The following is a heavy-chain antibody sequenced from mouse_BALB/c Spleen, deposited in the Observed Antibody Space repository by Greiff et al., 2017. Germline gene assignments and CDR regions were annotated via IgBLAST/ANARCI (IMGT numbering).Heavy chain of an antibody. CDR1: GYSITSDYA. Sequence: EVQLVESGPGLVKPSQSLSLTCTVTGYSITSDYAWNWIRQFPGNKLEWMGYISYSGSTSYNPSLKSRISITRDTSKNQFFLQLNSVTTEDTATYYCARKYGNYGDYFDYWGQGTTLTVSS. CDR2: ISYSGST. CDR3: ARKYGNYGDYFDY. J-gene: IGHJ2*01. V-gene: IGHV3-2*02. D-gene: IGHD2-10*02.